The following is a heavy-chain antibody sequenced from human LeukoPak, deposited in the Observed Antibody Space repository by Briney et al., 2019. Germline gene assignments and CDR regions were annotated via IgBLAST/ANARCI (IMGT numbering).Heavy chain of an antibody. J-gene: IGHJ3*02. CDR3: ARPYYESSGLYVDAFDI. CDR2: INPNSGGT. CDR1: GYTLTAYY. D-gene: IGHD3-22*01. Sequence: GASVKVSCKASGYTLTAYYLHWVRQAPGQGLEWMGRINPNSGGTTYAQKFQGRVTMTRDTSIGTAYMGLSSLRSDDTAVYYCARPYYESSGLYVDAFDIWGQGTMVTVSS. V-gene: IGHV1-2*06.